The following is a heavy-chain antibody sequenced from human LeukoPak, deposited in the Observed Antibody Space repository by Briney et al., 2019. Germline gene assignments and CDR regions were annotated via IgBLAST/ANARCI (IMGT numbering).Heavy chain of an antibody. J-gene: IGHJ4*02. D-gene: IGHD3-22*01. Sequence: SVKVSCKASGGTFSSYAISWVRQAPGQGLEWMGGIIPIFGTANYAQKFQGRVTITTDESTSTAYMELSSLRSEGTAVYYCASPERSSGYYYEYWGQGTLVTVSS. V-gene: IGHV1-69*05. CDR3: ASPERSSGYYYEY. CDR2: IIPIFGTA. CDR1: GGTFSSYA.